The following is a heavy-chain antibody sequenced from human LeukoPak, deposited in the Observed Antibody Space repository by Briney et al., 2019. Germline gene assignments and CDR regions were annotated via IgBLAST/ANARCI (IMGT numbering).Heavy chain of an antibody. Sequence: GASVRVSCKASGYTFTSYGISWVRQAPGQGLEWMGRIIPILGIANYAQKFQGRVTITADKSTSTAYMELSSLRSEDTAVYYCARPYSGYDTSPRYFQHWGQGTLVTVSS. J-gene: IGHJ1*01. CDR2: IIPILGIA. CDR3: ARPYSGYDTSPRYFQH. V-gene: IGHV1-69*04. CDR1: GYTFTSYG. D-gene: IGHD5-12*01.